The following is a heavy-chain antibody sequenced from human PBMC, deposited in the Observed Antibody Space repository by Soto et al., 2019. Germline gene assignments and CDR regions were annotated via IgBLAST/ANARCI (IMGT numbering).Heavy chain of an antibody. CDR3: ARDCSGGSCYDWFDP. Sequence: QVQLQQWGAGLLKPSETLSLTCAVYGGSFSGYYWSWIRQPPGKGLEWIGEINHSGSTNYNPSLKSRVTISVDTSKNQFSLKLSSVTAADTAVYYCARDCSGGSCYDWFDPWGQRTIVTVSS. CDR1: GGSFSGYY. J-gene: IGHJ5*02. CDR2: INHSGST. D-gene: IGHD2-15*01. V-gene: IGHV4-34*01.